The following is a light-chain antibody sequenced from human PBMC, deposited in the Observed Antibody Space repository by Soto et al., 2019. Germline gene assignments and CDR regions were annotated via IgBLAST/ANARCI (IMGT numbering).Light chain of an antibody. Sequence: QSALTQPPSASGSPGQSVTISCAGSSSDIGASNSVSWYQQHPGKAPKLLISEVTKRPSGVPDRFSGSKSGNTASLTVSGLQVDDEADYYCGSKAGSNKHVVFGGGTKLTVL. V-gene: IGLV2-8*01. CDR1: SSDIGASNS. CDR2: EVT. CDR3: GSKAGSNKHVV. J-gene: IGLJ2*01.